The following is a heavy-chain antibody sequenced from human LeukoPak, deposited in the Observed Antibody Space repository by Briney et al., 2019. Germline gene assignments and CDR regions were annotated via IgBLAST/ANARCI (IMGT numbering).Heavy chain of an antibody. D-gene: IGHD6-13*01. CDR3: ARDQVSIAGTGIDY. Sequence: GGSLRLSCAASGFTFSSYWMNWVRQAPGKGLEWVANIKQDGSEKYYVDSVKGRFTISRDNTKNSLYLQLNSLRAEDTAVYYCARDQVSIAGTGIDYWGQGTLVTVSS. CDR2: IKQDGSEK. CDR1: GFTFSSYW. J-gene: IGHJ4*02. V-gene: IGHV3-7*01.